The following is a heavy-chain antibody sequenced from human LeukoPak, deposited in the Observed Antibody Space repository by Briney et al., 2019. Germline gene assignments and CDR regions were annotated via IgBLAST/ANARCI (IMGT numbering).Heavy chain of an antibody. CDR2: ISGSGGST. J-gene: IGHJ4*02. V-gene: IGHV3-23*01. CDR3: AKALFDTMIVVYFDY. CDR1: GFIFSNYG. Sequence: GGSLRLSCAASGFIFSNYGMNWVRQAPGKGLEWVSAISGSGGSTYYADSVKGRFTISRDNSKNTLYLQMNSLRAEDTAVYYCAKALFDTMIVVYFDYWGQGTLVTVSS. D-gene: IGHD3-22*01.